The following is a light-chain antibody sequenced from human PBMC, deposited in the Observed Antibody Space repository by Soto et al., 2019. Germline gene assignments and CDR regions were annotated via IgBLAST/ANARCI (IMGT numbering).Light chain of an antibody. CDR1: QSVSTNY. Sequence: EIVLTQSPATLSLSPGERATLFCGASQSVSTNYVVWYQQKPGLAPRLLIYDASSRDAGISHRFSGSGSGTDITLTINRLEPEDFAVYYCQQYGSSHSFGEGTKVDI. CDR2: DAS. CDR3: QQYGSSHS. V-gene: IGKV3D-20*01. J-gene: IGKJ3*01.